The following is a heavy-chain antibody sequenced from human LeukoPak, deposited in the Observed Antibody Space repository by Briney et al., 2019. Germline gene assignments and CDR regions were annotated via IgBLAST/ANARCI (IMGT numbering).Heavy chain of an antibody. CDR3: ARESVASRRVEN. CDR2: ISSLRNAI. CDR1: GFIFSDYE. Sequence: GGSLRLSCAASGFIFSDYEMNWFRQAPGKGLEWVSYISSLRNAIYYADSVKGRFTISRDNAKNSLYLQMNSLRVEDTALYYCARESVASRRVENWGQGTLVTVSS. J-gene: IGHJ4*02. V-gene: IGHV3-48*03. D-gene: IGHD6-6*01.